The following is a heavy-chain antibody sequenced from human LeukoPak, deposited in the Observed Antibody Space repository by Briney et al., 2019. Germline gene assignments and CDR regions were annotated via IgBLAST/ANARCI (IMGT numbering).Heavy chain of an antibody. V-gene: IGHV1-69*05. J-gene: IGHJ6*03. CDR2: IIPIFGTA. D-gene: IGHD3-22*01. CDR1: GGTFSSYA. CDR3: ARDTGTYYYDSSGYYHYYYYMDV. Sequence: ASVKVSRKASGGTFSSYAISWVRQAPGQGLEWMGGIIPIFGTANYAQKFQGRVTITTDESTSTAYMELSSLRSEDTAVYYCARDTGTYYYDSSGYYHYYYYMDVWGKGTTVTVSS.